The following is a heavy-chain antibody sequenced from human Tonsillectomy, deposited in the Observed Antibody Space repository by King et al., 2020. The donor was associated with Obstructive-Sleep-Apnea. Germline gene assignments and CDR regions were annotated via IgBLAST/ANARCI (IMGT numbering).Heavy chain of an antibody. D-gene: IGHD7-27*01. Sequence: QLQESGPGLVKPSETLSLTCTVSGGSISSSSYYWGWIRQPPGKGLEWIGSIHYSGSTYYNPSLKSRVTISVDTSKNQFSLKVNSVTAADTAMYYCARVSNWGDAFDIWGQGTMVTVSS. J-gene: IGHJ3*02. CDR3: ARVSNWGDAFDI. CDR1: GGSISSSSYY. V-gene: IGHV4-39*07. CDR2: IHYSGST.